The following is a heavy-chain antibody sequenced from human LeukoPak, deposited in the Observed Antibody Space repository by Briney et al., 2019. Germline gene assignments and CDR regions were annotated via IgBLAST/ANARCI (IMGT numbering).Heavy chain of an antibody. CDR3: ARDHDLTGTYEYLKY. CDR1: GGNFNTYA. Sequence: SVKVSCQASGGNFNTYAISWVRQAPGQGLEWMGGIIPMFGTGNYAQKFQGRVTITADKSTNTAYMELSSLKSEDTAVYYCARDHDLTGTYEYLKYWGQGTLVSVSS. V-gene: IGHV1-69*06. J-gene: IGHJ1*01. CDR2: IIPMFGTG. D-gene: IGHD7-27*01.